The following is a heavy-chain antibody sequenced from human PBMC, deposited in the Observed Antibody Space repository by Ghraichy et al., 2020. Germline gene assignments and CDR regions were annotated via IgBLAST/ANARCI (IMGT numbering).Heavy chain of an antibody. J-gene: IGHJ4*02. Sequence: GGSLNISCKGSGYSFTSYWIGWVRQMPGKGLEWMGIIYPGDSDTRYSPSFQGQGTISADKSISTAYLQWSSLKASDTAMYYCARLDYYDSSGYSYYFDYWGQGTLVTVSS. D-gene: IGHD3-22*01. CDR3: ARLDYYDSSGYSYYFDY. CDR1: GYSFTSYW. V-gene: IGHV5-51*01. CDR2: IYPGDSDT.